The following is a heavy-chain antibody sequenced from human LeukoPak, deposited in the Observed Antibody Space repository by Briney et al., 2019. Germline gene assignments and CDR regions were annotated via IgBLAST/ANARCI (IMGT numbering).Heavy chain of an antibody. V-gene: IGHV4-61*01. CDR2: IYNGVNT. D-gene: IGHD1-26*01. CDR1: GASVSSASY. Sequence: SETLSLTCTVSGASVSSASYWSWIRQPPGKGVEWIAHIYNGVNTNYNPSLKSRVTISVDTSKNQFSLRLDSVTAADTAVYYCARSRAFNSGAFDPWGQGSLVTVSS. J-gene: IGHJ5*02. CDR3: ARSRAFNSGAFDP.